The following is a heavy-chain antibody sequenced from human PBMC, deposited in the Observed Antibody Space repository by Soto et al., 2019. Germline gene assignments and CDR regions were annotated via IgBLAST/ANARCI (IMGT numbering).Heavy chain of an antibody. V-gene: IGHV4-38-2*01. CDR1: GYSISSGYY. Sequence: SETLSLTCAVSGYSISSGYYWGWIRQPPGKGLEWIGSIYHSGSTYYNPSLKSRVTISVDTSKNQFSRKLSSVTAADTAVYYCARGPRDGGIDYWGQGTLVTVSS. CDR3: ARGPRDGGIDY. D-gene: IGHD4-17*01. CDR2: IYHSGST. J-gene: IGHJ4*02.